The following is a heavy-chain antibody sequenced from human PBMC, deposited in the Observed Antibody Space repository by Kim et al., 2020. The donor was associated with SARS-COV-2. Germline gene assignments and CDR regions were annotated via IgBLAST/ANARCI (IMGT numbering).Heavy chain of an antibody. V-gene: IGHV7-4-1*02. Sequence: ASVKVSCKASGYTFTSYAMNWVRQAPGQGLEWMGWINTNTGNPTYAQGFTGRFVFSLDTSVSTAYLQISSLKAEDTAVYYCARDRWVYYYGSGSPDYFDYWGQGTLVTVSS. J-gene: IGHJ4*02. CDR2: INTNTGNP. D-gene: IGHD3-10*01. CDR3: ARDRWVYYYGSGSPDYFDY. CDR1: GYTFTSYA.